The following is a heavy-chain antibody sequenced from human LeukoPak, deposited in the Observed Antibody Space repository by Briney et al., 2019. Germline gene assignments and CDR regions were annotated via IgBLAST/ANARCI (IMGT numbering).Heavy chain of an antibody. Sequence: GGSLRLSCAASGFTFSSYSMNWVRRAPGKGLEWVSSISSSSSYIYYADSVKGRFTISRDNAKNSLYLQMNSLRAEDTAVYYCARGSSGYIYFDYWGQGTLVTVSS. D-gene: IGHD3-22*01. CDR3: ARGSSGYIYFDY. CDR1: GFTFSSYS. J-gene: IGHJ4*02. V-gene: IGHV3-21*01. CDR2: ISSSSSYI.